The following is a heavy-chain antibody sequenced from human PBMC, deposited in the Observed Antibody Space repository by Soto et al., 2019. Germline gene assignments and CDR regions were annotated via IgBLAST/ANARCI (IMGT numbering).Heavy chain of an antibody. V-gene: IGHV4-28*01. CDR2: IYYTGST. CDR3: ARMGSGSANAFDI. D-gene: IGHD1-26*01. CDR1: GYSISSSNW. Sequence: SETLSLTCAVSGYSISSSNWWGWIRQPPGNGLEWIGYIYYTGSTYYNPSLKSRVTMSVDTSKNQFSLKLRSVTAVDTAVYYCARMGSGSANAFDIWGQGTMVTVSS. J-gene: IGHJ3*02.